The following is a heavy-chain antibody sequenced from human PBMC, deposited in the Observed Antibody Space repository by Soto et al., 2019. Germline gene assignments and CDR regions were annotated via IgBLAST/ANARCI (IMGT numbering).Heavy chain of an antibody. CDR2: IWYDGSNK. D-gene: IGHD3-10*01. J-gene: IGHJ5*02. CDR3: ASPVTRSLTWFDP. CDR1: GFTFSSYG. V-gene: IGHV3-33*01. Sequence: GGSLRLSCAASGFTFSSYGMHWVRQAPGKGLEWVAVIWYDGSNKYYADSVKGRFTISRDNSKNTLYLQMNSLRAEDTAGYDCASPVTRSLTWFDPWGQGTLVTVSS.